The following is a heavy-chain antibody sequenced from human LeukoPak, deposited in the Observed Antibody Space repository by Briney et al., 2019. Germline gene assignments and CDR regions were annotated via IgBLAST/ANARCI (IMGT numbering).Heavy chain of an antibody. D-gene: IGHD3-22*01. CDR3: ARDFAIVVVNYYFDY. V-gene: IGHV3-30-3*01. Sequence: GRSLRLSCAASGFTFSSYAMHWVRQAPGKELEWVAVISYDGSNKYYADSVKGRFTISRDNSKNTLYLQMNSLRAEDTAVYYCARDFAIVVVNYYFDYWGQGTLVTVSS. J-gene: IGHJ4*02. CDR1: GFTFSSYA. CDR2: ISYDGSNK.